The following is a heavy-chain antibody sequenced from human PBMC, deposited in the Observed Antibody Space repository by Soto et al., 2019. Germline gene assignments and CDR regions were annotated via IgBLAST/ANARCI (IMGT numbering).Heavy chain of an antibody. CDR3: ARAPPYYYDSSGFLGPFDP. V-gene: IGHV4-61*01. D-gene: IGHD3-22*01. CDR1: GGSVSSGSYY. Sequence: SETLSLTCTVSGGSVSSGSYYWSWIRQPPGKGLEWIGYIYYSGSTNYNPSLKSRVTISVDTSKNQFSLKLSSVTAADTAVYYCARAPPYYYDSSGFLGPFDPWGQLTLFTVSP. CDR2: IYYSGST. J-gene: IGHJ5*02.